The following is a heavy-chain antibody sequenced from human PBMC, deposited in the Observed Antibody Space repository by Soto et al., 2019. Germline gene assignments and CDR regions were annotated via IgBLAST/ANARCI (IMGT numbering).Heavy chain of an antibody. V-gene: IGHV3-74*01. D-gene: IGHD3-22*01. CDR2: INSDGSST. CDR3: ARATYYDSTDY. CDR1: GFTFSSYE. J-gene: IGHJ4*02. Sequence: GGSLRLSCAASGFTFSSYEMNWVRQAPGKGLVWVSRINSDGSSTSYADSVKGRFTISRDNTKNTLYLQMNSLRAEDTAVYYCARATYYDSTDYWGQGTLVSVSS.